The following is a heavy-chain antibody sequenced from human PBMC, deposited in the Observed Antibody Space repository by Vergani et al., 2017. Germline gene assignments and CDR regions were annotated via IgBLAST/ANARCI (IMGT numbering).Heavy chain of an antibody. V-gene: IGHV3-23*01. J-gene: IGHJ4*02. CDR3: AKTGVTLDTAMGFDY. Sequence: EVQLLESGGGLVQPGGSLRLSCAASGFTFSSYAMSWVRQAPGKGVEWVSAISGSGGSTYYADSVKGRFTISRDNSKNTLYLQMHILRAEDTAVYYCAKTGVTLDTAMGFDYWGQGTLVTVSS. CDR2: ISGSGGST. D-gene: IGHD5-18*01. CDR1: GFTFSSYA.